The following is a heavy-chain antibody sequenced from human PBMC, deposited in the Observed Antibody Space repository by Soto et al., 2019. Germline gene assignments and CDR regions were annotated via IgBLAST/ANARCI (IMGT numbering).Heavy chain of an antibody. V-gene: IGHV5-51*01. CDR1: GYSFPSQW. Sequence: GESLKISCKGSGYSFPSQWIGWVRQMPGKGLEWMGNIYPADSDTRYSPSFQGQVTISADKSISTAYLQWSSLKASDTAMYYCARRSRGSSAVGNYYYGMDVWGQGTTVTVS. J-gene: IGHJ6*02. CDR3: ARRSRGSSAVGNYYYGMDV. D-gene: IGHD6-25*01. CDR2: IYPADSDT.